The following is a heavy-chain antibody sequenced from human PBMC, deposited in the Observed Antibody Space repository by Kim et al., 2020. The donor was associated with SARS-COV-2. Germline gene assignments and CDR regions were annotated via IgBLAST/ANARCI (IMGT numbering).Heavy chain of an antibody. D-gene: IGHD3-10*01. Sequence: EQKFQGRVTMTRNTSISTAYMELSSLRSEDTAVYYCARGSRGKRYGMDVWGQGTTVTVSS. J-gene: IGHJ6*02. V-gene: IGHV1-8*01. CDR3: ARGSRGKRYGMDV.